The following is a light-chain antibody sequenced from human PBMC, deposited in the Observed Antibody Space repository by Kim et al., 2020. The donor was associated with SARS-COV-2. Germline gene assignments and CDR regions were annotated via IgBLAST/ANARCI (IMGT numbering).Light chain of an antibody. J-gene: IGLJ2*01. Sequence: VALGQTVRITCQGDSLRSYYATWYQQKPGQAPILVIYGKNNRPSGIPDRFSGSSSGNTASLTITGTQAGDEADYYCNSRDSNDNVVFGGGTKLT. CDR2: GKN. CDR1: SLRSYY. CDR3: NSRDSNDNVV. V-gene: IGLV3-19*01.